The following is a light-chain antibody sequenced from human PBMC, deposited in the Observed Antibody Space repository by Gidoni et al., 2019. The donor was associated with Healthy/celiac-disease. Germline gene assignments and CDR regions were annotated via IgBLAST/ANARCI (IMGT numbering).Light chain of an antibody. J-gene: IGKJ2*01. Sequence: EIVLTQSPGTLSFSPGERATLACRASQSVSSSYLAWYHQKPGQAPRLLIYGASSRATGIPDRFSGSGSGTDFTLTISRLEPEEFAVYYCQQYGSSPGTFXXXTKLEIK. CDR1: QSVSSSY. CDR2: GAS. V-gene: IGKV3-20*01. CDR3: QQYGSSPGT.